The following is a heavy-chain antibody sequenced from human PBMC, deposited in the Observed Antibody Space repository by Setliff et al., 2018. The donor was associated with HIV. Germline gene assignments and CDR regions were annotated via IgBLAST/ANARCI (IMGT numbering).Heavy chain of an antibody. V-gene: IGHV4-34*01. CDR2: INHSGST. CDR3: ARDGYKWNDNALEI. D-gene: IGHD1-20*01. J-gene: IGHJ3*02. Sequence: SETLSLTCAVYGGSFSGYYWSWIRQPPGKGLEWIGEINHSGSTNYNPSLKSRVTISVDTSKNQFSLKLSSVTAADTAVYYCARDGYKWNDNALEIWGLGTVVTVSS. CDR1: GGSFSGYY.